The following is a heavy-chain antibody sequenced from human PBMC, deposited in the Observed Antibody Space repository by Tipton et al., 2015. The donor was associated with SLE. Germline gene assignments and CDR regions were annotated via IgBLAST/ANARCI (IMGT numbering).Heavy chain of an antibody. D-gene: IGHD2-15*01. Sequence: TLSLTCTVSGGSISIIDYYWGWIRQPPGKGLEWIGSIHSSGSTYYNPSLKSRVTISVDTSKNQFSLKLSSVTAADTAVYYCARLDIVVVVAATSAFDIWGQGTMVTVSS. CDR2: IHSSGST. CDR1: GGSISIIDYY. J-gene: IGHJ3*02. CDR3: ARLDIVVVVAATSAFDI. V-gene: IGHV4-39*01.